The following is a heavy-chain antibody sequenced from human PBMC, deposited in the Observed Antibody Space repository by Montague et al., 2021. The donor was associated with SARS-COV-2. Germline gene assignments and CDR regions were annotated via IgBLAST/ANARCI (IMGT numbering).Heavy chain of an antibody. D-gene: IGHD3-10*01. V-gene: IGHV3-9*01. J-gene: IGHJ4*02. CDR3: AKDTYYFGSGSYTWDN. Sequence: SLRLSCAASGFTFDEYAMHWVRQAPGKGLEWVSGISWNSGSIGYADSVKGRFTISRDNAKSSLYLQTDSLRPEDAALYYCAKDTYYFGSGSYTWDNWGQGTLVTVSS. CDR1: GFTFDEYA. CDR2: ISWNSGSI.